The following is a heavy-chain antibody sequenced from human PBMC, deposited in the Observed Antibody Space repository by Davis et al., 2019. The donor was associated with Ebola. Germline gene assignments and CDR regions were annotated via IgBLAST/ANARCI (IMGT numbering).Heavy chain of an antibody. J-gene: IGHJ6*02. V-gene: IGHV3-7*01. CDR2: IKEDGSEK. D-gene: IGHD3-16*01. CDR1: GLTFSNYW. Sequence: ESLKISCAASGLTFSNYWMSWVRQAPGKGLEWVANIKEDGSEKYYVDSVKGRFTISRDNAKNSLYLEMNSLRAEDTAVYYCATWARAYYYYGIDVWGQGTTVTVSS. CDR3: ATWARAYYYYGIDV.